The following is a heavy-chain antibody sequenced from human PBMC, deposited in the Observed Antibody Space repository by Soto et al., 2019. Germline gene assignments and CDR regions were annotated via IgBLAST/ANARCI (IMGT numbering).Heavy chain of an antibody. D-gene: IGHD6-19*01. J-gene: IGHJ4*02. CDR2: IIPIFGTA. CDR1: GGTFSSYA. V-gene: IGHV1-69*13. CDR3: AGDIHPTPITLAVAGPYFDY. Sequence: ASVKVSCKASGGTFSSYAISWVRQAPGQGLEWMGGIIPIFGTANYAQKFQGRVTITADESTSTAYMELSSLRSEDTAVYYCAGDIHPTPITLAVAGPYFDYWGQGTLVTVSS.